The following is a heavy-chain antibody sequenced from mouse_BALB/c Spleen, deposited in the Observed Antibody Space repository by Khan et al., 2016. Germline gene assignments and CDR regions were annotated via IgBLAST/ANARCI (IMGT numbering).Heavy chain of an antibody. J-gene: IGHJ2*01. CDR3: APYGNYRYFDY. Sequence: EVQLQESGPGLVKPSQSLSLTCTVTGYSITSDYAWNWIRQFPGNKLEWKGYISYSGSTSYNPSLKSRISITRDTSKNQFFLQLNSVTTEDTATYYCAPYGNYRYFDYWGQGTTLTVSS. CDR2: ISYSGST. CDR1: GYSITSDYA. D-gene: IGHD2-1*01. V-gene: IGHV3-2*02.